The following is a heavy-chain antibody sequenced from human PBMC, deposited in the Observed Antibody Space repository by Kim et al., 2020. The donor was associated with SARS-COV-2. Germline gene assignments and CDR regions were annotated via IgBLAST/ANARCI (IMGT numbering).Heavy chain of an antibody. CDR1: GYTFTSHY. CDR2: VDPSGGST. V-gene: IGHV1-46*01. J-gene: IGHJ6*02. D-gene: IGHD6-13*01. CDR3: PRDVQNISSWGMDV. Sequence: ASVKVSCKASGYTFTSHYIHWVRQAPGQGLEWMGMVDPSGGSTTHAQKFQGRMTMAGDTSTSTVSMELSSLRSEDTAVYYCPRDVQNISSWGMDVWGQGT.